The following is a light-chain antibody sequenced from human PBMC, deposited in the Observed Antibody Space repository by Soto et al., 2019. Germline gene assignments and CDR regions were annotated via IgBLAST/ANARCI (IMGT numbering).Light chain of an antibody. Sequence: PGERATLSCRARQSVSDSYLAWYQQKPGQAPRLLIYASSRAAGIPDRFSGSGSGTDFTLTISRLEPEDFAVYYCQHYGTSALFGPGTKVDIK. CDR2: AS. V-gene: IGKV3-20*01. CDR3: QHYGTSAL. CDR1: QSVSDSY. J-gene: IGKJ3*01.